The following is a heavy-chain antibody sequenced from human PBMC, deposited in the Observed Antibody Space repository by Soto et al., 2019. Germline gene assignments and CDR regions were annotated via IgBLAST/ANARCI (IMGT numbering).Heavy chain of an antibody. D-gene: IGHD2-21*01. CDR2: ITTSSAYI. J-gene: IGHJ5*02. CDR3: VRSGTARLLRHSWFDT. V-gene: IGHV3-21*01. CDR1: GFTFNTYD. Sequence: EVQLVESGGGLVKPGGSLRLSCAASGFTFNTYDMNWVRQAPGKGLEWVSSITTSSAYIYYADSLKGRITISRDNAKNALFLQINRLRGEDTDVYYCVRSGTARLLRHSWFDTWGQGTLVTVSS.